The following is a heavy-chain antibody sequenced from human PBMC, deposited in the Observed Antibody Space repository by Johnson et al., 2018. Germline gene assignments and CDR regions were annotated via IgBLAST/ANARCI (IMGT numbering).Heavy chain of an antibody. CDR3: TRHAPSIAAAGTPVDV. V-gene: IGHV3-73*01. CDR2: IRSKANSYAT. CDR1: GFTFSGSA. D-gene: IGHD6-13*01. Sequence: VQLVETGGGLVQXGGSLKLSCAASGFTFSGSAMHWVRQASGKGLEWVGRIRSKANSYATAYAASVKGRFTISRDDSKNTACLQMNSLKTEDTAVYYCTRHAPSIAAAGTPVDVWGKGTTVTVSS. J-gene: IGHJ6*04.